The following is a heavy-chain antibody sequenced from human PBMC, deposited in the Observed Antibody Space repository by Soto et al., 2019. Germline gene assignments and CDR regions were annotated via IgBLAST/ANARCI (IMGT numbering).Heavy chain of an antibody. D-gene: IGHD3-10*01. CDR1: GYSFTSYW. CDR2: IDPSDSYT. CDR3: ASSRRALASFDY. J-gene: IGHJ4*02. V-gene: IGHV5-10-1*01. Sequence: GEPLKISCKGSGYSFTSYWISWVRQMPGKGLEWMGRIDPSDSYTNYSPSFQGHVTISADKSISTAYLQWSSLKASDTAMYYCASSRRALASFDYWGQGTLVTVSS.